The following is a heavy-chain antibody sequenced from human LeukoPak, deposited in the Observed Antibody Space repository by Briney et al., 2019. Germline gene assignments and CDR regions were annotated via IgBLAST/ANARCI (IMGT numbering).Heavy chain of an antibody. CDR1: GGSISSSSYY. D-gene: IGHD6-19*01. CDR3: ASQHQYSSGWYWYAFDI. CDR2: IYYSGST. V-gene: IGHV4-61*05. J-gene: IGHJ3*02. Sequence: ETLSLTCTVSGGSISSSSYYWGWIRQPPGKGLEWIGYIYYSGSTNYNPSLKSRVTISVDTSKNQFSLKLSSVTAADTAVYYCASQHQYSSGWYWYAFDIWGQGTMVTVSS.